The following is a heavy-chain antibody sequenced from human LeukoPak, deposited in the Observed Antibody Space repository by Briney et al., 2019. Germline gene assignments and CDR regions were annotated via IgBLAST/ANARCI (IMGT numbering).Heavy chain of an antibody. V-gene: IGHV4-39*01. CDR1: GGSISSSSYY. J-gene: IGHJ4*02. CDR2: IYYSGST. D-gene: IGHD2-21*01. Sequence: SETLPLTCTVSGGSISSSSYYWGWIRQPPGKGLEWVGSIYYSGSTYYDPSLKSRVTISVDTSKNQFSLKLSSVTAADTAVYYCARATDCGGDCYFVDYWGQGTLVTVSS. CDR3: ARATDCGGDCYFVDY.